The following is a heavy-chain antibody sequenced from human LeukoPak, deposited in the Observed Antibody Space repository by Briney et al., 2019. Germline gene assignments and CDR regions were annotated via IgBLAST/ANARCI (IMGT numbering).Heavy chain of an antibody. CDR1: GYTFSSYD. CDR3: ARRKVAGGTPVGN. J-gene: IGHJ4*02. CDR2: MNPNSGNT. D-gene: IGHD6-13*01. Sequence: ASVNVTFKASGYTFSSYDINWVRQATGQGLEWMGWMNPNSGNTGYAQKFQGRISITRDTSISTAYMELSSLRSEDTAVYYCARRKVAGGTPVGNCGQGTPVTVSS. V-gene: IGHV1-8*03.